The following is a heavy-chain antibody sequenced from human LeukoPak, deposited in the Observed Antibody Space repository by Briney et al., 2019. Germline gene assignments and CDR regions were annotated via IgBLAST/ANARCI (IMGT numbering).Heavy chain of an antibody. J-gene: IGHJ4*02. Sequence: PGESLKISCKGSGYSFTSYWIGWVRQMPGKGLEWMGIIYPGDSDSRYSPSFHGQVTISADKSISTAYLQWNSLKASGTAMYYCARLRDAYPDYWGQGTLITVSS. V-gene: IGHV5-51*01. CDR1: GYSFTSYW. CDR2: IYPGDSDS. D-gene: IGHD5-24*01. CDR3: ARLRDAYPDY.